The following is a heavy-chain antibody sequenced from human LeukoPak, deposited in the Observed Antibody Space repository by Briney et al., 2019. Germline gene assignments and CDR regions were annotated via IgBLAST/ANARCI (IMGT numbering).Heavy chain of an antibody. Sequence: GGSLRLSCAASGFTFSTHAMSWVRQAPGKGLEWVSSISGHGGSAYFAVSVQGRFTISRDNSKHTLYLQMNSLKVEDTAVYYCAKNRWAARIIIDAFDIWGPGTMVTVSS. J-gene: IGHJ3*02. CDR3: AKNRWAARIIIDAFDI. CDR2: ISGHGGSA. CDR1: GFTFSTHA. D-gene: IGHD6-6*01. V-gene: IGHV3-23*01.